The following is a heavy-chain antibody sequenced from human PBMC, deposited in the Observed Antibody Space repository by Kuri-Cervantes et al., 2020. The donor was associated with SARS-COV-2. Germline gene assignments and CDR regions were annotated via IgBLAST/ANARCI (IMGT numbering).Heavy chain of an antibody. V-gene: IGHV4-4*07. D-gene: IGHD5-24*01. Sequence: GSLRLSCTVSGGSISSHYWAWIRQPAGKGLEWIGHLDTSGSSTYNPSLKSRVTISLDASNNQVSLALTSATAADTAAYYCGKVSWLQLWHRYSDSWGQGTLVTVSS. J-gene: IGHJ4*02. CDR1: GGSISSHY. CDR3: GKVSWLQLWHRYSDS. CDR2: LDTSGSS.